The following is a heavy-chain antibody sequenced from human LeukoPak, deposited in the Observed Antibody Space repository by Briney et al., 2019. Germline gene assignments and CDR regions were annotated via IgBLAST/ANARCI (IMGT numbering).Heavy chain of an antibody. CDR2: ISSGAST. D-gene: IGHD6-19*01. J-gene: IGHJ5*02. Sequence: GGSLRLSCAASGFTFSNYAMSWVRQAPGKGLEWVSAISSGASTYYADSVKGRFTISPDNSKDTLYLQMNSLRAEDTAVYYCAKDRSSGWTNWFDPWGQGTLVTVSS. V-gene: IGHV3-23*01. CDR3: AKDRSSGWTNWFDP. CDR1: GFTFSNYA.